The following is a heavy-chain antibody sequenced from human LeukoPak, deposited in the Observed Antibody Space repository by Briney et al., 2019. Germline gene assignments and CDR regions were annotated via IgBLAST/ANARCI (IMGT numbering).Heavy chain of an antibody. CDR2: INPNSGGV. V-gene: IGHV1-2*02. J-gene: IGHJ5*02. CDR3: ARVAPRDFSGGTWYFDWFDP. CDR1: GYTFTGYY. Sequence: ASVKVSCKASGYTFTGYYIHWVRQAPGQGLEWMGWINPNSGGVNYAQNFQGRVTTTRDTSISTAFMELSGMRSDDTAVYYCARVAPRDFSGGTWYFDWFDPWGQGTLVTVSS. D-gene: IGHD2-15*01.